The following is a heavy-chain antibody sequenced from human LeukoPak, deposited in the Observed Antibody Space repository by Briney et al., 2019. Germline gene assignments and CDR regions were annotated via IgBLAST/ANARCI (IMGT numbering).Heavy chain of an antibody. Sequence: GGPLRLSCAASGFTFSSYAMSWVRQAPGKGLDWVSSISGGGGTIYYADSVKGRFTISRDTSTLYLQMNSLRAEDTAVYYCAKPELPNNAINCYFDYWGRGTLVTVSS. CDR2: ISGGGGTI. V-gene: IGHV3-23*01. J-gene: IGHJ4*02. CDR1: GFTFSSYA. CDR3: AKPELPNNAINCYFDY. D-gene: IGHD2-21*01.